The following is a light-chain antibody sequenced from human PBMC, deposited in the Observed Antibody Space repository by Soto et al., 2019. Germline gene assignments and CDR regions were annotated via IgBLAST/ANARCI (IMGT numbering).Light chain of an antibody. CDR2: DGS. CDR3: SSYTSSSYPHWV. J-gene: IGLJ1*01. CDR1: SRKVGGYNY. Sequence: SALTQPRSGSGSPGQSVTISCTGTSRKVGGYNYVSWYQQHPGKAPKLMIYDGSKRPSGVPDRFSGSKSGNTASLTTSGLLPEDEADYYYSSYTSSSYPHWVFGAGTKVTVL. V-gene: IGLV2-8*01.